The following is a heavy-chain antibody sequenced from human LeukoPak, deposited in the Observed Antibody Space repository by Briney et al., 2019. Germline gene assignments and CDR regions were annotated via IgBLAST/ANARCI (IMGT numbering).Heavy chain of an antibody. CDR1: GSSISSYY. CDR3: ARGDITMVRGAPYYYYMDV. D-gene: IGHD3-10*01. Sequence: SETLSLTCSVSGSSISSYYWSWIRQPPGKGLEWIGYIYYSGSTNYNPSLKSRVTISVDTSKNQFSLKLSSVTAADTAVYYCARGDITMVRGAPYYYYMDVWGKGTTVTISS. J-gene: IGHJ6*03. V-gene: IGHV4-59*01. CDR2: IYYSGST.